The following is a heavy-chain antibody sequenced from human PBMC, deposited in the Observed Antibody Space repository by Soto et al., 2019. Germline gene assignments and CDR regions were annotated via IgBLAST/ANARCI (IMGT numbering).Heavy chain of an antibody. J-gene: IGHJ6*02. CDR2: IYSGGST. CDR3: ARDRLNYDILTGYYYYGMDV. Sequence: LRLSCAASGFTVSSNYMSWVRQAPGKGLEWVSVIYSGGSTYYADSVKGRFTISRDNSKNTLYLQMNSLRAEDTAVYYCARDRLNYDILTGYYYYGMDVWGQGTTVTVSS. D-gene: IGHD3-9*01. V-gene: IGHV3-53*01. CDR1: GFTVSSNY.